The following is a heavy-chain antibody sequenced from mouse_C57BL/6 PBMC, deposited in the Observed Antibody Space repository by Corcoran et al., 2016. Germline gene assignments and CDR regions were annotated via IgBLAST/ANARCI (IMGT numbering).Heavy chain of an antibody. CDR2: IDPNNGGT. Sequence: EGQLRQSGNVLVKPGASVKVFCNANVYTCTDYYRKCVKHSHGKSLECVGDIDPNNGGTSYNQKFKSKATLTIDKSSSTAYMELRSLTSEDSAVYYCARSGLRAYWGQGTLVTVSA. CDR3: ARSGLRAY. J-gene: IGHJ3*01. V-gene: IGHV1-26*01. D-gene: IGHD3-1*01. CDR1: VYTCTDYY.